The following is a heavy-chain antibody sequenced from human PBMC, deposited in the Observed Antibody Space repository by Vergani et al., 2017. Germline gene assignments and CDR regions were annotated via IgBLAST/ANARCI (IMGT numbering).Heavy chain of an antibody. CDR1: GYSFTSYW. V-gene: IGHV5-51*01. CDR3: ARRSGYYYGSSGLTGFDY. J-gene: IGHJ4*02. CDR2: IYPGDSAT. Sequence: EVQLVQSGAEVKKPGESLKISCKGSGYSFTSYWIGWVRQMPGKGLEWMGIIYPGDSATRYSPSFQGQVTISADTSISTAYLQWSSLKASDTAMYYCARRSGYYYGSSGLTGFDYWGQGTLVTVSS. D-gene: IGHD3-22*01.